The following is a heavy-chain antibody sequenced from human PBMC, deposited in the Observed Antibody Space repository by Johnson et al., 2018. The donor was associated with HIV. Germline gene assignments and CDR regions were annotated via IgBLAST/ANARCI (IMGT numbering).Heavy chain of an antibody. CDR3: AKGRGSYGGAFDI. CDR1: GFTLDDYA. CDR2: ISWNSGSI. Sequence: VQLVESGGGLVQPGRSLRLSCAASGFTLDDYAMHWVRQAPGKGLEWVSGISWNSGSIDYADSVKGRFTISRDNAKNSLYLQMNSLRAEDTALYYCAKGRGSYGGAFDIWGQGTMVTVSS. V-gene: IGHV3-9*01. J-gene: IGHJ3*02. D-gene: IGHD4-23*01.